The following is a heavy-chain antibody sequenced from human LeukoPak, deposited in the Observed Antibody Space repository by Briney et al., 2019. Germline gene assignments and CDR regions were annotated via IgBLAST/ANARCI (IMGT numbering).Heavy chain of an antibody. V-gene: IGHV1-24*01. J-gene: IGHJ3*02. Sequence: ASVNVSCKVFGSTLTQLSMHWVRQAPGKGLEWMGGFDPEADETVYAQNFHGRVTVTDDTLSDTTYMELSSLRSEDTAVYYCATAAEIYYYDTGGIWGQGTMVTVSS. CDR3: ATAAEIYYYDTGGI. CDR2: FDPEADET. CDR1: GSTLTQLS. D-gene: IGHD3-22*01.